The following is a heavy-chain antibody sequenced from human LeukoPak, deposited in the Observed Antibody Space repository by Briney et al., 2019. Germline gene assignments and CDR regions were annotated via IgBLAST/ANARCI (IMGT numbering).Heavy chain of an antibody. Sequence: GGSLRLSCAASGFTFSSYGMHWVRQAPGKGLEWVAFIRYDGSNKYYADSVKGRFTISRDNSKNTLYLPMNSLRAEDTAVYYCAKDGGGYYPSYYYYMDVWGKGTTVTISS. V-gene: IGHV3-30*02. CDR1: GFTFSSYG. CDR2: IRYDGSNK. J-gene: IGHJ6*03. CDR3: AKDGGGYYPSYYYYMDV. D-gene: IGHD3-22*01.